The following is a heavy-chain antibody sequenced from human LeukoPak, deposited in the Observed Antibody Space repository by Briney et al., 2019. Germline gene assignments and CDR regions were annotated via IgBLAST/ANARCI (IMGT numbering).Heavy chain of an antibody. V-gene: IGHV3-21*01. CDR3: ARDYRYSYGVDV. D-gene: IGHD5-18*01. J-gene: IGHJ6*04. CDR1: GFTFSYYG. Sequence: AGSLRLSCAASGFTFSYYGMSWVRQAPGKGLEWVSFISTSSSYIYYADSVKGRFTISRDNAKNSLYLQMNSLRAEDTAVYYCARDYRYSYGVDVWGKGTTVTVSS. CDR2: ISTSSSYI.